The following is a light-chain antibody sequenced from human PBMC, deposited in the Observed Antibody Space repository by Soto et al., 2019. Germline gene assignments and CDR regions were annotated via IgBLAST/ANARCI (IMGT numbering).Light chain of an antibody. CDR1: QSVSSSY. J-gene: IGKJ5*01. CDR2: GAS. CDR3: QHFGGTTFT. Sequence: EIVLTQSPGTLSLSTGERATLSCRASQSVSSSYLAWYQQKPGQAPRLLIYGASTRATGIPDRFSGSGSGTHFTLTISRLEPGDFAVYYCQHFGGTTFTFGQGTRLEI. V-gene: IGKV3-20*01.